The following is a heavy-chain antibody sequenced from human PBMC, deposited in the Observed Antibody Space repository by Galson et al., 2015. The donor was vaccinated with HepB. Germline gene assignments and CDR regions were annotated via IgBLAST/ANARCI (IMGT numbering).Heavy chain of an antibody. D-gene: IGHD2-21*02. CDR3: VRATAGRVDY. J-gene: IGHJ4*02. Sequence: SLRLSCAASGFSVTGTYMGWVRQAPGKGLEWVSIFYASGATHYADPVRGRFTVSRDNSKSMLYLQMNIVRADDTAVYYCVRATAGRVDYWGRGTLVSVSS. V-gene: IGHV3-66*01. CDR1: GFSVTGTY. CDR2: FYASGAT.